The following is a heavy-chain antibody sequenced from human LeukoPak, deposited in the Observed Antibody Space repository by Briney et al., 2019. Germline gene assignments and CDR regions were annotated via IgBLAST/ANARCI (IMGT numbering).Heavy chain of an antibody. J-gene: IGHJ2*01. CDR3: ARGEPRIARPGAPPFDL. V-gene: IGHV4-59*01. D-gene: IGHD6-13*01. Sequence: PSETLSLTCTVCGGSISSYFWQWIRQPPGNRLEWIGYVYYSGSTDYNPSLKSRVTISVDTSKNQFSLKLTSVTAADTAVYYCARGEPRIARPGAPPFDLWGRGTLVTVSS. CDR1: GGSISSYF. CDR2: VYYSGST.